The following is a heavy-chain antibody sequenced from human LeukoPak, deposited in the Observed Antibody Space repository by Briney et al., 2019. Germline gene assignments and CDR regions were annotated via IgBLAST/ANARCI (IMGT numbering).Heavy chain of an antibody. V-gene: IGHV4-4*07. Sequence: PSETLSLTCTVSGGSISSYYWSWIRQPAGKGLEWIGRIYTSGSTNYNPSLKSRVTMSVDTSKNQFSLKLRSVTAADTAVYYCASSRAAAEYFDYWGQGTLVTVSS. CDR3: ASSRAAAEYFDY. CDR2: IYTSGST. D-gene: IGHD6-13*01. J-gene: IGHJ4*02. CDR1: GGSISSYY.